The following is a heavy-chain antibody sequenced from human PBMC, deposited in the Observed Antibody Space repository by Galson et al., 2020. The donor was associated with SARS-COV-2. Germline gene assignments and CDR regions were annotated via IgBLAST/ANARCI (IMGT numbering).Heavy chain of an antibody. CDR3: ARQGVSRIVFVTVPGWDFEL. D-gene: IGHD3-22*01. J-gene: IGHJ2*01. CDR2: VYPSGTT. Sequence: SETLSLTCTVSGYSVSTTNYCGWVRQPPGRGLEWIGSVYPSGTTYYNPSLKSRVTISVDTTKNQYSLRLDSVTAADTALYYCARQGVSRIVFVTVPGWDFELWGRGTLVTVSS. V-gene: IGHV4-38-2*02. CDR1: GYSVSTTNY.